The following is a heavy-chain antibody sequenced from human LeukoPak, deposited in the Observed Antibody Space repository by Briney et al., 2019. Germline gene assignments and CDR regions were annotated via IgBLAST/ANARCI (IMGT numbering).Heavy chain of an antibody. J-gene: IGHJ3*02. V-gene: IGHV1-69*05. CDR3: ARDSGSYFRAFDI. CDR2: IIPIFGTA. D-gene: IGHD1-26*01. Sequence: SVKVPCKASGGTFSSYAISWVRQAPGQGLEWMGGIIPIFGTANYAQKFQGRVTITTDESTSTAYMELSSLRSEDTAVYYCARDSGSYFRAFDIWGQGTMVTVSS. CDR1: GGTFSSYA.